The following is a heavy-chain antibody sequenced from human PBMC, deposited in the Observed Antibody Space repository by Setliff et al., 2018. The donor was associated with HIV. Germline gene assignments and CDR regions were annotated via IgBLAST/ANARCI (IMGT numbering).Heavy chain of an antibody. CDR3: ARERGDCSSNTCYGTDY. CDR2: VYPRDSDI. V-gene: IGHV5-51*01. Sequence: GESLKISCKGSGCDFDTYWIAWVRQLPGKGLEWMGIVYPRDSDIRYSPSFRDQVSISADKSINTAYLQWSSLKASDTAMYYCARERGDCSSNTCYGTDYWGQGTLVTVSS. CDR1: GCDFDTYW. D-gene: IGHD2-2*01. J-gene: IGHJ4*02.